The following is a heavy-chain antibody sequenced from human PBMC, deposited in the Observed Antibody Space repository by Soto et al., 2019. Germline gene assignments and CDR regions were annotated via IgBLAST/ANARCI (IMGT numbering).Heavy chain of an antibody. V-gene: IGHV4-4*07. CDR1: GASISGFY. D-gene: IGHD1-1*01. CDR3: VRDGTKTLRDWFDP. Sequence: SETLSLTCTVSGASISGFYWSWIRKSAGKGLEWIGRIYATGTTDYNPSLKSRVMMSVDTSKKQFSLKLRSVTAADTAVYYCVRDGTKTLRDWFDPWGQGMSVTVSS. CDR2: IYATGTT. J-gene: IGHJ5*02.